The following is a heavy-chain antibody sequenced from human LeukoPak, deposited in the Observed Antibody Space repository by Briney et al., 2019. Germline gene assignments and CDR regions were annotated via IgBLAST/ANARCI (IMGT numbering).Heavy chain of an antibody. J-gene: IGHJ4*02. D-gene: IGHD6-19*01. CDR2: ISYDGSNK. V-gene: IGHV3-30*18. CDR1: GFTLSSYG. CDR3: AKDASPVEVYYFDY. Sequence: GGSLRLSCAASGFTLSSYGMHWVRQAPGKGLEWVAVISYDGSNKYYADSVKGRFTISRDNSKNTLYLQMNSLRAEDTAVYYRAKDASPVEVYYFDYWGQGTLVTVSS.